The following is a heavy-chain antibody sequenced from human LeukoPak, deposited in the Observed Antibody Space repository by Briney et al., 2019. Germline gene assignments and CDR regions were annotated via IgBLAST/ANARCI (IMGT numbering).Heavy chain of an antibody. Sequence: ASVKVSCKASGYTFTSYYMHWVRQAPGQGLEWMGTINSSGGRTSYTQKFQGRVTMTRDTSISTAYMELSRLRSDDTAVYYCARGAYDFWSGYSPSFDYWGQGTLVTVSS. CDR3: ARGAYDFWSGYSPSFDY. D-gene: IGHD3-3*01. V-gene: IGHV1-46*01. CDR1: GYTFTSYY. J-gene: IGHJ4*02. CDR2: INSSGGRT.